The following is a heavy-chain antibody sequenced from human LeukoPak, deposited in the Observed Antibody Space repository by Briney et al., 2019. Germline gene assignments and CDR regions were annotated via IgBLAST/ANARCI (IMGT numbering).Heavy chain of an antibody. V-gene: IGHV4-59*01. CDR1: GGSITTYY. CDR3: ARCSGWLPDW. J-gene: IGHJ4*02. Sequence: SETLSLTCTVSGGSITTYYWSWIRQPPGKGLEWIGHIYDSGNTNYSPSVKGRVTISADTSKNEFSLQLTSVTAADTAVYYCARCSGWLPDWWGQGTLVTVSS. CDR2: IYDSGNT. D-gene: IGHD6-19*01.